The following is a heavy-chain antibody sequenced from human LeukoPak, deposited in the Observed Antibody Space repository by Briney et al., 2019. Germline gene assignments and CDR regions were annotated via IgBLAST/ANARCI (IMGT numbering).Heavy chain of an antibody. Sequence: GGSLRLSCAASGFTFSSYAMSWVRQAPGKGLEWVSAISGSGGSTYYADSVKGRFTISRDNSKNTLCLQMNSLRAEDTAVYYCAKGDDSSGYYPGGADYWGQGPLVTVSS. CDR3: AKGDDSSGYYPGGADY. J-gene: IGHJ4*02. CDR1: GFTFSSYA. D-gene: IGHD3-22*01. V-gene: IGHV3-23*01. CDR2: ISGSGGST.